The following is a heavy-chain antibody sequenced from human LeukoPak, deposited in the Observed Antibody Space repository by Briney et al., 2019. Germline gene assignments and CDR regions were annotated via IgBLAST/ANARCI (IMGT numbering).Heavy chain of an antibody. CDR1: GFTFTSSA. Sequence: SVKVSCKASGFTFTSSAVQWMRQARGQRLEWIGWIVVGSGNTNYAQKFQERVTITRDMSTSTAYMELSSLRSEDTAVYYCAAETQQWLNYYYGMDVWGQGTTVTVSS. CDR2: IVVGSGNT. V-gene: IGHV1-58*01. CDR3: AAETQQWLNYYYGMDV. D-gene: IGHD6-19*01. J-gene: IGHJ6*02.